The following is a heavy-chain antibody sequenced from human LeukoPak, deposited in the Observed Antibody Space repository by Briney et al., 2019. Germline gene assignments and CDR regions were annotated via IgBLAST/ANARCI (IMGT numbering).Heavy chain of an antibody. D-gene: IGHD3-10*01. Sequence: GGSLRLSCAASGFTLSNAWMSWVRQAPGKGLEWVGRIKSKTDGGTTDYAAPVNGRLTISRADSKNTLYLQMNSVKTEDTAVYYCTTEGGLLWFGELFHFDYWGQGTLVTVSS. CDR2: IKSKTDGGTT. V-gene: IGHV3-15*01. CDR1: GFTLSNAW. CDR3: TTEGGLLWFGELFHFDY. J-gene: IGHJ4*02.